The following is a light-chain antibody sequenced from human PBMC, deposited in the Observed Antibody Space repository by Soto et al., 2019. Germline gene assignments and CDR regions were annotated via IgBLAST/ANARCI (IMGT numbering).Light chain of an antibody. CDR1: TSDIGDYNY. CDR3: TSYTSSRTVLV. Sequence: QSVLTQPASVSGSPGQSITISCTGTTSDIGDYNYVSWYQQHPGTAPKLMISAVSNRPSGVSNRFSGSKSGNTASLTISGLRAEDEADYFCTSYTSSRTVLVFGGGTKLTVL. J-gene: IGLJ2*01. CDR2: AVS. V-gene: IGLV2-14*03.